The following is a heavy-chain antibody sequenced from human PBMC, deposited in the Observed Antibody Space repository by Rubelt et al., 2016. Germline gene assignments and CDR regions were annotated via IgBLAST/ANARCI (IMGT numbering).Heavy chain of an antibody. V-gene: IGHV3-15*01. CDR2: LKSKGSGGTT. Sequence: EVQLVESGGGLVQPGGSLRLSCAASGFTFSNAWMKWVRQAPGKGLEWIGRLKSKGSGGTTDYAAPVKGRFTISRDDSKNILYLQMNSLYTEDTAVYYCSDYRDTSGAHFDYWGQGTLVTVSS. J-gene: IGHJ4*02. D-gene: IGHD3-22*01. CDR3: SDYRDTSGAHFDY. CDR1: GFTFSNAW.